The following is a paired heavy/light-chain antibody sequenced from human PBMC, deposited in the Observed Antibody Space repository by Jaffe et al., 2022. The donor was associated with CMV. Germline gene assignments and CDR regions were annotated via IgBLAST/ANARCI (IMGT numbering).Light chain of an antibody. CDR1: QSISSY. V-gene: IGKV1-39*01. CDR3: QQSYSPGA. CDR2: AAS. Sequence: DIQMTQSPSSLSASVGDRVTITCRASQSISSYLNWYQQKPGKAPKLLIYAASSLQSGVPSRFSGSGSGTDFTLTISSLQPEDFATYYCQQSYSPGAFGQGTKVEIK. J-gene: IGKJ1*01.
Heavy chain of an antibody. CDR1: GFTFSSYA. Sequence: EVQLLESGGGLVQPGGSLRLSCAASGFTFSSYAMSWVRQAPGKGLEWVSAISGSGGSTYYADSVKGRFTISRDNSKNTLYLQMNSLRAEDTAVYYCAKERVGLLAVGYYYYGMDVWGQGTTVTVSS. J-gene: IGHJ6*02. CDR3: AKERVGLLAVGYYYYGMDV. CDR2: ISGSGGST. V-gene: IGHV3-23*01. D-gene: IGHD3-22*01.